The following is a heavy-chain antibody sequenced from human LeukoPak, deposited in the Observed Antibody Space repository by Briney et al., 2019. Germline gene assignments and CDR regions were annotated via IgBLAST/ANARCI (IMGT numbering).Heavy chain of an antibody. Sequence: SETLSLTCTVSGGSISSYYWSWIRQPAGKGLEWIGRIYTSGSTNYNPSLKSRVTMSVDTSKSQFSLKLSSVTAADTAVYYCARGPSHDYYPSHFDYWGQGTLVTVSS. CDR3: ARGPSHDYYPSHFDY. V-gene: IGHV4-4*07. D-gene: IGHD3-16*01. J-gene: IGHJ4*02. CDR1: GGSISSYY. CDR2: IYTSGST.